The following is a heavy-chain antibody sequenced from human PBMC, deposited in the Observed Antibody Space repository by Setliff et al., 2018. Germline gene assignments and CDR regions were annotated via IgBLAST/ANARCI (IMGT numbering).Heavy chain of an antibody. J-gene: IGHJ4*02. V-gene: IGHV3-7*01. CDR2: IKQDGSEK. CDR3: AKDGGPYYYDSSGYWHY. Sequence: PGGSLRLSCAASGFTFSSYWMSWVRQAPGKGLEWVANIKQDGSEKYYADSVKGRFTISRDNSKNTLYLQMNSLRAEDTAVYYCAKDGGPYYYDSSGYWHYWGQGTLVTVSS. CDR1: GFTFSSYW. D-gene: IGHD3-22*01.